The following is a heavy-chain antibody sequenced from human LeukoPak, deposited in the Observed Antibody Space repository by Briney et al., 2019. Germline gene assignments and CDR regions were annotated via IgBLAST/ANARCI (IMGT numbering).Heavy chain of an antibody. CDR1: GGSISSSSYY. CDR3: ARDTKQQLVHGEELDWFDP. CDR2: IYYSGST. V-gene: IGHV4-39*02. Sequence: SETRSLTCTVSGGSISSSSYYWGWIRQPPGKGLEWIGSIYYSGSTYYNPSLKSRVTISVDTSKNQFSLKLSSVTAADTAVYYCARDTKQQLVHGEELDWFDPWGQGTLVTVSS. D-gene: IGHD6-13*01. J-gene: IGHJ5*02.